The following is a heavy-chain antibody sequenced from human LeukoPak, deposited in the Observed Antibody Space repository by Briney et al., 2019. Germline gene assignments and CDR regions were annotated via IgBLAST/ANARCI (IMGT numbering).Heavy chain of an antibody. CDR3: AKAYGSGSYYSGGYFDY. D-gene: IGHD3-10*01. Sequence: GGSLRLSCAASGFTFSSYAMSWVRQAPGKGLEWVSGISWNSGSIGYADSVKGRFTISRDNAKNSLYLQMNSLRAEDMALYYCAKAYGSGSYYSGGYFDYWGQGTLVTVSS. CDR2: ISWNSGSI. V-gene: IGHV3-9*03. J-gene: IGHJ4*02. CDR1: GFTFSSYA.